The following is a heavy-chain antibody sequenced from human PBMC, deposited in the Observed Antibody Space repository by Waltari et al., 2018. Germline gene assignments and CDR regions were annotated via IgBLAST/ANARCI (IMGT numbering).Heavy chain of an antibody. Sequence: QVVLVQSGAEVKKPGASVKVSCKASGYIFINYYLHWVRQAPGQGPEWMGWVNPDTGNANYAHNFRGRVTMTWDTSINTAFMDLSDLKSDDTAVYYCVRDRTTMAARPGDCWGQGTLVTVSS. CDR2: VNPDTGNA. V-gene: IGHV1-2*07. J-gene: IGHJ4*02. CDR3: VRDRTTMAARPGDC. D-gene: IGHD6-6*01. CDR1: GYIFINYY.